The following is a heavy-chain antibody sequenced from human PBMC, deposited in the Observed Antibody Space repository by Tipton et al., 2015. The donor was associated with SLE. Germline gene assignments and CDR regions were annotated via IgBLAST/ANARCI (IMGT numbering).Heavy chain of an antibody. Sequence: TLSLTCTVSGGSISSSSYYWGWIRQPPGKGLEWIGSIYYSGSTYYNPSLKSRVTISVDTSKNQFSLKLSSVTAADTAVYYCARPAGGYDGDDAFDIWGQGTMVTVSS. D-gene: IGHD5-12*01. CDR3: ARPAGGYDGDDAFDI. CDR1: GGSISSSSYY. CDR2: IYYSGST. V-gene: IGHV4-39*01. J-gene: IGHJ3*02.